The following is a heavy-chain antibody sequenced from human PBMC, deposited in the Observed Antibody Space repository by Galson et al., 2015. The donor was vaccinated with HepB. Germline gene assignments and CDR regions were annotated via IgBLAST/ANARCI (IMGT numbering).Heavy chain of an antibody. J-gene: IGHJ6*02. V-gene: IGHV6-1*01. CDR3: ATILGATETEYFYGMDV. CDR1: GDSVSSIRAA. Sequence: CAISGDSVSSIRAAWNWIRQSPSRGLEWLGRTYYRSRWYNDYSVSVKSRMTIDPDTPKNHLSLRLTSVTAADTAVYYCATILGATETEYFYGMDVWGQGTTVIVSS. CDR2: TYYRSRWYN. D-gene: IGHD1-26*01.